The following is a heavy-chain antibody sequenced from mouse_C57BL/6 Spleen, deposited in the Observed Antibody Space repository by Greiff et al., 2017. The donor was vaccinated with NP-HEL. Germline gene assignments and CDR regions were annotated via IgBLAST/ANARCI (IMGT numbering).Heavy chain of an antibody. D-gene: IGHD1-1*01. V-gene: IGHV1-64*01. CDR3: ASTPYYYGSRYVGAMDY. CDR1: GYTFTSYW. J-gene: IGHJ4*01. Sequence: QVQLQQPGAELVKPGASVKLSCKASGYTFTSYWMHWVKQRPGQGLEWIGMIHPNSGSTNYNEKFKSKATLTVDKSSSTAYMQLSSLTSEDSAVYYCASTPYYYGSRYVGAMDYWGQGTSVTVSS. CDR2: IHPNSGST.